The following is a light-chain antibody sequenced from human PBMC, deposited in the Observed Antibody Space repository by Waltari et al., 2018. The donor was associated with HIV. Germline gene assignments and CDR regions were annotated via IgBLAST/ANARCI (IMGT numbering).Light chain of an antibody. V-gene: IGLV2-23*02. J-gene: IGLJ2*01. CDR3: CSYVSNVI. Sequence: QSALTQPASVSGSPGQSITISCTRTSSDVGTYKLVTWYQQHPGKAPKLMIDEVSKRPSGVSDRFSGSKSGDTASLTISGLQAEDEADYYCCSYVSNVIFGGGTKLTV. CDR2: EVS. CDR1: SSDVGTYKL.